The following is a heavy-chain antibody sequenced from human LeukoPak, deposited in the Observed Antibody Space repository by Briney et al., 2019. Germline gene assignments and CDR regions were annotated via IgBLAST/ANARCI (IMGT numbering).Heavy chain of an antibody. CDR3: AKKGISDRPDDAFDF. CDR1: GFTFSSYG. V-gene: IGHV3-23*01. D-gene: IGHD1-14*01. CDR2: ISGRGGST. J-gene: IGHJ3*01. Sequence: GGSLRLSCAASGFTFSSYGMSWVRQAPGKGLEWVSGISGRGGSTYYTDSVKGRFTISRDNSKNTLYLQMNSLRAEDTAVYYCAKKGISDRPDDAFDFWGQGTMVTVSS.